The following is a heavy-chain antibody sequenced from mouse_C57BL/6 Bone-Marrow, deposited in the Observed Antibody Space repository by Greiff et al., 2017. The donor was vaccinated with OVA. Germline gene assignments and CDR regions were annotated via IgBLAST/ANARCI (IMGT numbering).Heavy chain of an antibody. Sequence: VQLQQSGAELVRPGTSVKVSCKASGYAFTNYLIEWVTQRPGQGLEWIGVIHPGSGGTNYNEQFKGKATLTADKSSSTAYMQLSSLTSEDSAVYFCARSVGSYDGDYVFWYFDVWGTGTTVTVSS. D-gene: IGHD2-3*01. CDR3: ARSVGSYDGDYVFWYFDV. J-gene: IGHJ1*03. CDR2: IHPGSGGT. V-gene: IGHV1-54*01. CDR1: GYAFTNYL.